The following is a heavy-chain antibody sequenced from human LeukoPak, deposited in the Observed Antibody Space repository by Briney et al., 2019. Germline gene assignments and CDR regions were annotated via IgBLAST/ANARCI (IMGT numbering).Heavy chain of an antibody. J-gene: IGHJ4*02. CDR1: GFTFSSYW. CDR3: ARQGLWFGMSKDY. D-gene: IGHD3-10*01. CDR2: IKQDGSEK. Sequence: GESLRLSCAASGFTFSSYWMSWVRQAPGKGLEWVANIKQDGSEKYYVDSVKGRFTISRDNAKNSLYLQMNSLRAEDTAVYCCARQGLWFGMSKDYWGQGTLVTVSS. V-gene: IGHV3-7*01.